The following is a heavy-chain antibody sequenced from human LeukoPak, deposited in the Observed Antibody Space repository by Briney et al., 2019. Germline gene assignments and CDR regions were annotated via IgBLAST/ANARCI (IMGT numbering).Heavy chain of an antibody. CDR3: ARGRGDYYDSSGYYYD. D-gene: IGHD3-22*01. CDR2: ISAYNGNT. J-gene: IGHJ4*02. CDR1: GYTFTNYG. V-gene: IGHV1-18*01. Sequence: ASVKVSCKASGYTFTNYGISWVRQAPGQGLEWMGWISAYNGNTNYAQKLQGRVTMTTDTSTSTAYMELRSLRSDDTAVYYCARGRGDYYDSSGYYYDWGQGTLVTVSS.